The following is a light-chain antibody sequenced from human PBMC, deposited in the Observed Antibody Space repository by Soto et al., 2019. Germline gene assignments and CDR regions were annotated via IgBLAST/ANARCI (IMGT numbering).Light chain of an antibody. CDR2: EVS. Sequence: SVLPQPAYLSGCPGQSITISCTGASSAFGGYNYVSCYQQHPGKAPKLMIYEVSNRPSGVSNRFSGSKSGNTASLTISGLQADDEANYYCSSYTSSNTPYVFGTGNKVTV. CDR1: SSAFGGYNY. V-gene: IGLV2-14*01. J-gene: IGLJ1*01. CDR3: SSYTSSNTPYV.